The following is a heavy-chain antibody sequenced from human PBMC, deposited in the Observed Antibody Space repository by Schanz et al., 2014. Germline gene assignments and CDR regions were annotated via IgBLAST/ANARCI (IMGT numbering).Heavy chain of an antibody. CDR1: GFTFSSYW. Sequence: EVQLVESGGGLVKPGGSLRLSCAASGFTFSSYWMHWVRQAPGKGLEWVANMNQDGSVKNYVDSVKGRFTISRDNAKNSLYLQMNSLRAEDTAVYYCARDKGGLIPFDYWGQGTLVAVSS. CDR3: ARDKGGLIPFDY. D-gene: IGHD2-15*01. V-gene: IGHV3-7*01. CDR2: MNQDGSVK. J-gene: IGHJ4*02.